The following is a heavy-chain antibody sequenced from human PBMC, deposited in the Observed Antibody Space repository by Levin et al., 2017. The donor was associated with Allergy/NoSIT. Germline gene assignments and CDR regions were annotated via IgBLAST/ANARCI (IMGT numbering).Heavy chain of an antibody. CDR3: ASGDSSGYYLGY. J-gene: IGHJ4*02. CDR1: GFTFSSYW. Sequence: GGSLRLSCAASGFTFSSYWMHWVRQAPGKGLVWVSRINSDGSSTTYADSVKGRFTISRDNAKNTLYLQMNSLRAEDTAVYYCASGDSSGYYLGYWGQGTLVTVSS. V-gene: IGHV3-74*01. D-gene: IGHD3-22*01. CDR2: INSDGSST.